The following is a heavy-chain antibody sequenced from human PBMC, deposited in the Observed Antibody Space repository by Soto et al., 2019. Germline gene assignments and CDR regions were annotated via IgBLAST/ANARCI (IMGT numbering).Heavy chain of an antibody. Sequence: EVQLLESGGGLVQPGGSLRLSCAASGFTFSSYAMSWVRQAPGKGLEWVSGISGSGGSTYYADSVKGRFTISRDNSKNTLYGQMNNVRAEDTAVYYCTKDMDYGVIIIRKYYGMDVWGQGTTVTVSS. J-gene: IGHJ6*02. D-gene: IGHD3-3*01. CDR3: TKDMDYGVIIIRKYYGMDV. CDR2: ISGSGGST. CDR1: GFTFSSYA. V-gene: IGHV3-23*01.